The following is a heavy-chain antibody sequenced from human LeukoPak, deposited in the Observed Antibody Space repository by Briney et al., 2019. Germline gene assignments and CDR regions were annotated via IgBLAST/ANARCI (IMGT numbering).Heavy chain of an antibody. CDR1: GFTFGDYA. J-gene: IGHJ6*02. Sequence: GGSLRLSCAASGFTFGDYAMHWVRQAPGKGLEWVSGITWNSRNIGYADSVKGRFTISRENAKNVLYLQMSSLRAEDTAVYYCAREIRETVVTRHYYYGIDVRGQGTTVTVSS. V-gene: IGHV3-9*01. D-gene: IGHD2-15*01. CDR2: ITWNSRNI. CDR3: AREIRETVVTRHYYYGIDV.